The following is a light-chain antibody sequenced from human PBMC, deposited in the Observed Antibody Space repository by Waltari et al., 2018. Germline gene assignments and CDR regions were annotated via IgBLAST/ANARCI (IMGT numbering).Light chain of an antibody. CDR2: DVT. V-gene: IGLV2-14*02. CDR1: SSDVGCYNL. CDR3: SSYTSSITWV. Sequence: QSALTQPASVSGSPGQSITISCTGASSDVGCYNLVSWYQQYPGKAPKVVIYDVTKRPSGVSDRFSGSKSGNTASLTISGLQAEDEADYYCSSYTSSITWVFGGGTKLTVL. J-gene: IGLJ3*02.